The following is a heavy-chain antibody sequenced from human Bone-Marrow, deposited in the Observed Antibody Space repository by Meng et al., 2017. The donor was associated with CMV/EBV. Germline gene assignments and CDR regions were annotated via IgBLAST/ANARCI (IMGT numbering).Heavy chain of an antibody. D-gene: IGHD2-15*01. Sequence: SETLSLTCTVSGGFVSSGSYYWSWIRQPPGKGLEWIGYIYYSGSTNYNPSLKSRVTISVDTSKNQFSLKLSSVTAADTAVYYCAGGAADHYYYYYGMDVWGQGTTVTVSS. CDR3: AGGAADHYYYYYGMDV. CDR1: GGFVSSGSYY. J-gene: IGHJ6*02. V-gene: IGHV4-61*01. CDR2: IYYSGST.